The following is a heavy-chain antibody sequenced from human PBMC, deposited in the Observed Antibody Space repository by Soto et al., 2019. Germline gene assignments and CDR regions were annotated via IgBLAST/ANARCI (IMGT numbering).Heavy chain of an antibody. CDR1: GFSFSNYA. J-gene: IGHJ4*02. Sequence: GGSLGLSCGVSGFSFSNYAMSWVRQAPGKGLEWVSAISGSGAGTYYADSVKGRFTISRDNSKNTLYLQMSSLRVEDTAVYYCAKRDGYYLDFWGPGTLVTGSS. CDR2: ISGSGAGT. CDR3: AKRDGYYLDF. V-gene: IGHV3-23*01. D-gene: IGHD3-22*01.